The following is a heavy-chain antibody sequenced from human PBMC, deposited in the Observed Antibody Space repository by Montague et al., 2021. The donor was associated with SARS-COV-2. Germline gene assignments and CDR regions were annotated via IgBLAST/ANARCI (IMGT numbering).Heavy chain of an antibody. J-gene: IGHJ4*02. Sequence: SETLSLTCTVSGGSISSSSYYWGWIRQPPGKGLEWIGTIYYSGSTYYNPSLKSRVTISVDTSSNHFSLTLSSVTAADTAIYYCARHYDHSSRVDSWGQGTLVTVSS. CDR3: ARHYDHSSRVDS. CDR1: GGSISSSSYY. CDR2: IYYSGST. D-gene: IGHD3-16*01. V-gene: IGHV4-39*01.